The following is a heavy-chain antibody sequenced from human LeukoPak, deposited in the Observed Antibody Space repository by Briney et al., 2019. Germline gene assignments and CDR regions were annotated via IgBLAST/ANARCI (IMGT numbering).Heavy chain of an antibody. D-gene: IGHD1-26*01. J-gene: IGHJ5*01. V-gene: IGHV1-2*02. CDR2: FNPDNSAT. Sequence: ASVKVSCKTSGYTFTGYYLHWVRQAPGQGLEWMGWFNPDNSATDHAQNFKGRVTMTRDTSISTAYMELSGLRSDDTGVYYCARAPPGGAFDSWGQGTLVTVSS. CDR3: ARAPPGGAFDS. CDR1: GYTFTGYY.